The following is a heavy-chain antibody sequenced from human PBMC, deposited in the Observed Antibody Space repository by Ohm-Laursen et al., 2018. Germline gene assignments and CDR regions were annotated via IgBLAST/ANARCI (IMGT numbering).Heavy chain of an antibody. CDR1: GFSLSTRGTR. J-gene: IGHJ3*01. CDR3: ARTLLPTKYYYGSRGYLDDFDV. D-gene: IGHD3-22*01. Sequence: TQTLTLTCTFSGFSLSTRGTRVSWIRQPPGKALEWLARIDRDDDKFYSTSLKTRLTISKDTSKNQVVLTMTNMDPVDTATYYCARTLLPTKYYYGSRGYLDDFDVWGQGTMVTVSS. CDR2: IDRDDDK. V-gene: IGHV2-70*04.